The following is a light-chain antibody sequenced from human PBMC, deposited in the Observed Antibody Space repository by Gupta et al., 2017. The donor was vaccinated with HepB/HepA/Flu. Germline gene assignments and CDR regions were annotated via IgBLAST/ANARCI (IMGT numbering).Light chain of an antibody. CDR2: EVS. CDR1: SSDIGSYDL. J-gene: IGLJ3*02. CDR3: CSYAGNNFWV. V-gene: IGLV2-23*02. Sequence: QSALTQPASVSGSRGQSITISCTGTSSDIGSYDLVSWYQQYPGKAPKLMIFEVSKRPSVVSNRFAASKSGNTASLTISGLQGEDEATYHCCSYAGNNFWVFGGGTKLTVL.